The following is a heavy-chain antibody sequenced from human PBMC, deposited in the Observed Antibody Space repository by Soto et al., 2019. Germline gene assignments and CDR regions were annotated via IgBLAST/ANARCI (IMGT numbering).Heavy chain of an antibody. J-gene: IGHJ4*02. D-gene: IGHD4-4*01. CDR1: GFTFNNAW. V-gene: IGHV3-15*07. CDR3: TTEPDYSNYFDY. CDR2: IRSTADGGTI. Sequence: EVQLVESGGGLVKPGGSLRLSCAASGFTFNNAWMNWVRQAPGKGLEWVGRIRSTADGGTIDYAAAVKDRFTISKNHSKNTLHLQINSLKTEDTAVYYCTTEPDYSNYFDYWGQGTLVTVSS.